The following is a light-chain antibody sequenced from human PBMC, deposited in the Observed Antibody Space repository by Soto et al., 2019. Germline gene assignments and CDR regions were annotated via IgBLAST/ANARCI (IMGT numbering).Light chain of an antibody. CDR3: SSYTSSSTLVV. J-gene: IGLJ2*01. Sequence: QSALTQPASVTGCPGQSITISCTGTSSDDGDYNYVSWYQQDPGKAPKLMIYDVSNRPSGVSNRFSGSKSGNTASLTISGLQAEDEADYYCSSYTSSSTLVVFGGGTKLTVL. CDR1: SSDDGDYNY. CDR2: DVS. V-gene: IGLV2-14*01.